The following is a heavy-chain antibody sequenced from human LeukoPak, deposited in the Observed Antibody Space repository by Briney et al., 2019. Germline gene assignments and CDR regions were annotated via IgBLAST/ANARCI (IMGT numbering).Heavy chain of an antibody. CDR2: IKSDGSTT. Sequence: GGSLRLSCAASGSTFNSHWMHWVRQAPGKGLVWVSRIKSDGSTTTYADSVRGRFTISRDYAKNTLYLQMNSLRADDTAVYYCAYGDFAKCDYWGQGTLATVSS. J-gene: IGHJ4*02. V-gene: IGHV3-74*01. CDR3: AYGDFAKCDY. CDR1: GSTFNSHW. D-gene: IGHD4-17*01.